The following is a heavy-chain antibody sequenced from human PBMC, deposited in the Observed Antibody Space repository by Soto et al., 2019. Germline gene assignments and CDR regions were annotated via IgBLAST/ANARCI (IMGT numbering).Heavy chain of an antibody. J-gene: IGHJ4*02. CDR3: ARTVIGGFDY. Sequence: PSETLSLTCTVSGGSISSGDYYWSWIRQPPGKGLERIAYINYSRNTNYNPSLKSRVAISGDTSKNQFSLKLSSVTAADTAVYYCARTVIGGFDYWGQGTLVTVSS. CDR2: INYSRNT. CDR1: GGSISSGDYY. V-gene: IGHV4-61*08. D-gene: IGHD3-16*02.